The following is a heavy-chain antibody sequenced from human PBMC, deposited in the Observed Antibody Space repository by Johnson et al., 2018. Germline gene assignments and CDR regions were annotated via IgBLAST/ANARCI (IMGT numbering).Heavy chain of an antibody. CDR1: GYTFTSYD. CDR2: ITPNSGNI. V-gene: IGHV1-8*01. J-gene: IGHJ1*01. CDR3: AKGDYFHSSGYYYVPEYFQR. Sequence: QVQLQESGDEVKTPGASVKVSCTASGYTFTSYDINWVRQATGQGREWMGWITPNSGNINYAQRFQGGVTRTMNTSISTAYMELNSLRYEDTAVYYCAKGDYFHSSGYYYVPEYFQRWGQGTLVTVSS. D-gene: IGHD3-22*01.